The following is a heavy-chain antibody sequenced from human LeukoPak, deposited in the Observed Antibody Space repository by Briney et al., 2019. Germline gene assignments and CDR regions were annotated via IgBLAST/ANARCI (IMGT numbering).Heavy chain of an antibody. V-gene: IGHV7-4-1*02. J-gene: IGHJ4*02. CDR1: GYTFTSYA. D-gene: IGHD5-18*01. Sequence: ASVKVSCKASGYTFTSYAMNWVRQAPGQGLEWMGWINTNTGNPTYAQGFTGRFVFSLDTSVSTAYLQISSLKAEDTAVYYCARTKQIQLWPAAGYWGQGTLVTVSS. CDR2: INTNTGNP. CDR3: ARTKQIQLWPAAGY.